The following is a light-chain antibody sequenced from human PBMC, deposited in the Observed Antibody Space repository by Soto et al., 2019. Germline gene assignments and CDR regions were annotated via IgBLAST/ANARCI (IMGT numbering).Light chain of an antibody. Sequence: EVVLTQSTGTLSLSPGERVTLSCRASQSVASSYLDWYQQKPGRAPRLLFYSASSRATGIPDRFSGSGSGTDFTLTISRLEPEDFAVYYCHHFGSLPETFGQGTNVE. V-gene: IGKV3-20*01. CDR3: HHFGSLPET. CDR2: SAS. J-gene: IGKJ1*01. CDR1: QSVASSY.